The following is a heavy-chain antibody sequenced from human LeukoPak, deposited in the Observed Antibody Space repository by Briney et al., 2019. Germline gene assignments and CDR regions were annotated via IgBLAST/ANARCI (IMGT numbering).Heavy chain of an antibody. CDR2: IKNDGSST. J-gene: IGHJ4*02. CDR3: TREDHSNYNY. Sequence: PGGSLRLSCVASGFTFSSHWMHWVRQAPGKGLVWVSRIKNDGSSTRYADSVKGRFTISRDDAKNSLYLQMNSLRAEDTAVYYCTREDHSNYNYWGQGTLVTVSS. V-gene: IGHV3-74*01. D-gene: IGHD4-11*01. CDR1: GFTFSSHW.